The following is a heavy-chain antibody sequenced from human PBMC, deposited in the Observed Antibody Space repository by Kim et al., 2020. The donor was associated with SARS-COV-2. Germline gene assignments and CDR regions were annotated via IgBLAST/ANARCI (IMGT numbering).Heavy chain of an antibody. CDR1: GGSFSGHS. CDR2: ITHSGST. J-gene: IGHJ6*02. CDR3: TRGRVGVVPAPVLGLGTYYDYFTVHV. V-gene: IGHV4-34*01. D-gene: IGHD2-2*02. Sequence: SETLSLTCAVYGGSFSGHSWTWIRQPQGKGLEWIGEITHSGSTKNNPSLKRRLTISIDMSKNQFSLKLTSVTAADTGLYYCTRGRVGVVPAPVLGLGTYYDYFTVHVWGHGTAVIVSS.